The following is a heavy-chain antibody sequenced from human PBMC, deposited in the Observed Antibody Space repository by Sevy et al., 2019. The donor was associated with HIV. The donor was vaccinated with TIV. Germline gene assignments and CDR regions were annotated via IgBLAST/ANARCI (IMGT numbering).Heavy chain of an antibody. CDR2: IRYDGSNK. CDR1: GFTFSSYG. V-gene: IGHV3-30*02. Sequence: GGSLRLSCAASGFTFSSYGMHWVRQAPGKGLEWVAFIRYDGSNKYYTDSVKGRLTISRDNSKNTLYLQMNSLRAEDTAVYYCAKDQSASSGYYYGMDVWGQGTTVTVSS. D-gene: IGHD6-25*01. CDR3: AKDQSASSGYYYGMDV. J-gene: IGHJ6*02.